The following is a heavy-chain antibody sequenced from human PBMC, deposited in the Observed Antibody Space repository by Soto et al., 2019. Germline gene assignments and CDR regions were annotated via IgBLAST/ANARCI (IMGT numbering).Heavy chain of an antibody. CDR2: INPNSGGT. CDR3: AKVRHGGASPFDF. V-gene: IGHV1-2*04. J-gene: IGHJ4*02. D-gene: IGHD1-26*01. Sequence: GASVKVSCKASGYTFTGYHMHWVRQAPGQGLEWMGWINPNSGGTNYAQKFQGWVTMTRDTSISTAYLELSRLRSDDTAVYYCAKVRHGGASPFDFWGQGTLVTVSS. CDR1: GYTFTGYH.